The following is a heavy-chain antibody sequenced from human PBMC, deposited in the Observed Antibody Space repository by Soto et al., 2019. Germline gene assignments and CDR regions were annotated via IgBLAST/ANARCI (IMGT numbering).Heavy chain of an antibody. Sequence: GGSLRVSCAASGFTFSSYAMSWVRQAPGKGLEWVAVISYDGSNKYYADSVKGRFTISRDNSKNTLYLQMNSLRAEDTAVYYCAKDLPPYSSSLGYYFDYWGQGTLVTVSS. V-gene: IGHV3-30*18. CDR3: AKDLPPYSSSLGYYFDY. D-gene: IGHD6-13*01. CDR1: GFTFSSYA. J-gene: IGHJ4*02. CDR2: ISYDGSNK.